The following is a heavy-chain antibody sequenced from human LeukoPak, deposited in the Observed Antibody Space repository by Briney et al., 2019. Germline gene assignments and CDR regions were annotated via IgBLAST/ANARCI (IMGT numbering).Heavy chain of an antibody. D-gene: IGHD2-15*01. V-gene: IGHV4-30-4*08. Sequence: PSETLSLTCTVSGGSISSGDHYWSWIRQPPGKGLEYIGYIYYSGSTYYNPSLKSRATISVDTSKNQFSLKLSSVTAADTAVYYCARGVPAATLDYWGQGTLVTVSS. J-gene: IGHJ4*02. CDR2: IYYSGST. CDR3: ARGVPAATLDY. CDR1: GGSISSGDHY.